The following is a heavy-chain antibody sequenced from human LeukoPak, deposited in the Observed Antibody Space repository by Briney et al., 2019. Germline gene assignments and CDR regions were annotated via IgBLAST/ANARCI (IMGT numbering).Heavy chain of an antibody. CDR1: GGSISSYY. V-gene: IGHV4-59*08. Sequence: SETLSLTCTVSGGSISSYYWGWIRQPPGKGLEWIGYVYYSGTTNYNPSLTSRLTISIDTSKNQFSLKLSSVTAADTAVYYCARLGYSSSFDYWGQGSLVTVSS. D-gene: IGHD6-6*01. CDR3: ARLGYSSSFDY. J-gene: IGHJ4*02. CDR2: VYYSGTT.